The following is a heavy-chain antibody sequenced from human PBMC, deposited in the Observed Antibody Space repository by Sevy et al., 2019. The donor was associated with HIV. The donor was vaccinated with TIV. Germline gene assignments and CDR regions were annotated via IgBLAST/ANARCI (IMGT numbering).Heavy chain of an antibody. Sequence: GGSLRLSCTASGFTFSDYGMHWVRQAPGKGLEWVAVVWYDGINKYYGDSGKGRFTISRDNSKNTLYLQMNSLRAEDTAVYYCARDNLLPVMVSMVRGALSYYFDYWGQGTLVTVSS. CDR1: GFTFSDYG. D-gene: IGHD3-10*01. V-gene: IGHV3-33*01. CDR2: VWYDGINK. J-gene: IGHJ4*02. CDR3: ARDNLLPVMVSMVRGALSYYFDY.